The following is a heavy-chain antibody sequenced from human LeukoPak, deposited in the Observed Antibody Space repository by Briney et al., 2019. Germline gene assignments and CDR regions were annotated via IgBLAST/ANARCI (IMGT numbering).Heavy chain of an antibody. V-gene: IGHV1-8*02. D-gene: IGHD3-10*01. CDR2: MNPNSGNT. J-gene: IGHJ3*02. CDR3: ARGAARSPILWFGELSDAFDI. Sequence: GSSVKVSCKASGGTFSSYAISWVRQATGQGLEWMGWMNPNSGNTGYAQKFQGRVTMTRNTSISTAYMELSSLRSEDTAVYYCARGAARSPILWFGELSDAFDIWGQGTMVTVSS. CDR1: GGTFSSYA.